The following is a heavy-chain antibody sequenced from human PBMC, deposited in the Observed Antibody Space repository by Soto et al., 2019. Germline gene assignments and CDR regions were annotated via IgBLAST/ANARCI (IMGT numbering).Heavy chain of an antibody. J-gene: IGHJ6*02. D-gene: IGHD1-26*01. CDR2: INPNSGDT. Sequence: GASVKVSCKASGYTFTGYYVHWARQAPGQGLGWMGWINPNSGDTYLAQRFQGRVTMNRDTSIGTAYMELRGLTSDDTAEYYCAKGGAIVAAGTRVYLYNAMDVWGQGTTVTVSS. V-gene: IGHV1-2*02. CDR3: AKGGAIVAAGTRVYLYNAMDV. CDR1: GYTFTGYY.